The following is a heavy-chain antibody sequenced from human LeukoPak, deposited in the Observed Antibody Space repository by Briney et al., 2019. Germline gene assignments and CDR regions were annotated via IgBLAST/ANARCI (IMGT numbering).Heavy chain of an antibody. D-gene: IGHD2-2*01. Sequence: SETLSLTCAVYGGSFSDYFWGWIRQPPGKGLEWIGEINHSGRTYYNPSLKSRVTISVDTSKNQFSLNLSSVTAADTAVYYCARDVVVVPAAIHYGMDVWGQGTTVTISS. CDR1: GGSFSDYF. J-gene: IGHJ6*02. V-gene: IGHV4-34*01. CDR3: ARDVVVVPAAIHYGMDV. CDR2: INHSGRT.